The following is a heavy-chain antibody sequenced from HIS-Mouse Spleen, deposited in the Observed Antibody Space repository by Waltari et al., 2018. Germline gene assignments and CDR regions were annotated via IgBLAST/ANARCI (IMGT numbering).Heavy chain of an antibody. CDR3: ARDRGRWLHLDY. V-gene: IGHV1-2*02. CDR2: INPNSGGT. J-gene: IGHJ4*02. Sequence: QVQLVQAGAEVKKPGASVKVSCKASGYTFTGYYVHGVGQAPGQGLEWMGWINPNSGGTNYAKKFQGRVTMTRDTSISTAYMELSRLRSDDTAVYYCARDRGRWLHLDYWGQGTLVTVSS. D-gene: IGHD5-12*01. CDR1: GYTFTGYY.